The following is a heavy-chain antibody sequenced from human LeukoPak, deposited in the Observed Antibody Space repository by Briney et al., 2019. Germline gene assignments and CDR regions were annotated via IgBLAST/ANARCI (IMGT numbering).Heavy chain of an antibody. CDR3: AKDGPDSSSWSTGTYYFDY. V-gene: IGHV3-23*01. CDR1: GFNFRTYA. D-gene: IGHD6-13*01. J-gene: IGHJ4*02. Sequence: GGSLRLSCAASGFNFRTYAMSWVRQAPGKGLEWVSAISGSDPGTYHADSVKGRFTISRDNSKNTLYLQMNSLRAEDTAVYYCAKDGPDSSSWSTGTYYFDYWGQGTLVTVSS. CDR2: ISGSDPGT.